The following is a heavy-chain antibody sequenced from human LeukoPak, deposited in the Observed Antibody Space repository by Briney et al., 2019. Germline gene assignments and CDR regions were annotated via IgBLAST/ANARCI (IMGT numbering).Heavy chain of an antibody. J-gene: IGHJ4*02. Sequence: SGGSLRLSCAASGFAFNSFAMNWVRQAPGKGLVWVSSISNSDGSSHYADFVKGRFTISRDNSKNTLHLQMNSLRAEDTAVYYCAKSLGVGGYTRYKGFDQWGQGTLVTVSS. D-gene: IGHD6-25*01. V-gene: IGHV3-23*01. CDR1: GFAFNSFA. CDR2: ISNSDGSS. CDR3: AKSLGVGGYTRYKGFDQ.